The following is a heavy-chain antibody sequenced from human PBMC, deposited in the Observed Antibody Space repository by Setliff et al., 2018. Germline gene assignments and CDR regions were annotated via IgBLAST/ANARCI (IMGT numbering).Heavy chain of an antibody. CDR2: ISSSGGST. J-gene: IGHJ4*02. Sequence: GGSLRLSCAASGFTFSSYAMSWVRQAPGKGLEWVSAISSSGGSTYYADSVKGRFTMSRDSSTNTLYLQMNSLRGEDTAVYYCAKDLSSNTAASYFFDLWGQGTQVTV. D-gene: IGHD5-18*01. CDR1: GFTFSSYA. V-gene: IGHV3-23*01. CDR3: AKDLSSNTAASYFFDL.